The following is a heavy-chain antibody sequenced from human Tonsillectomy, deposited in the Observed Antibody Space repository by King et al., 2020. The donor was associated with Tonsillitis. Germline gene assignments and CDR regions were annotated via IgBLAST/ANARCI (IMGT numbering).Heavy chain of an antibody. V-gene: IGHV1-8*01. CDR3: ARSRSSGNWFDP. CDR1: GYTFTSYD. CDR2: MNPNRGNT. D-gene: IGHD6-6*01. J-gene: IGHJ5*02. Sequence: QLVQSGAEVKKPGASVKVSCKASGYTFTSYDINWVRQATGQGLEWMGWMNPNRGNTGYAQKFQGRVTMTRNTSISTAYMELSSRRSEDTAVYYCARSRSSGNWFDPWGQGTLVTVSS.